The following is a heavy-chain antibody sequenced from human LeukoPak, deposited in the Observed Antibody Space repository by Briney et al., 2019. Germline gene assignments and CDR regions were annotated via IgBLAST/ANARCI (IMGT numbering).Heavy chain of an antibody. D-gene: IGHD3-10*01. Sequence: GGSLRLSCAASGFTFSSYWMSWVRQAPGKGLEWVAVISYDGSIKYYADSLKGRFTISRDNSKNTLYLQMNSLRAEDTAVYYCARTLALYGSGSFFDFWGQGTLVTVSS. CDR3: ARTLALYGSGSFFDF. J-gene: IGHJ4*02. V-gene: IGHV3-30-3*01. CDR1: GFTFSSYW. CDR2: ISYDGSIK.